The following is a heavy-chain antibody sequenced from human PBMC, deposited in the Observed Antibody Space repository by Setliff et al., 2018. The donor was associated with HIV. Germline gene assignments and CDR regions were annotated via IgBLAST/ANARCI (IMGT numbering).Heavy chain of an antibody. V-gene: IGHV3-30*04. CDR1: GFTFSSYS. Sequence: GGSLRLSCAASGFTFSSYSMHWVRQAPGKGLEWVAVISYDGSTKYHADSVKGRFTISRDHYKNTLYLQMNSLRADDTAVYYCSRLITGDGYYYYFYMDVWGKGTTVTVSS. J-gene: IGHJ6*03. D-gene: IGHD7-27*01. CDR2: ISYDGSTK. CDR3: SRLITGDGYYYYFYMDV.